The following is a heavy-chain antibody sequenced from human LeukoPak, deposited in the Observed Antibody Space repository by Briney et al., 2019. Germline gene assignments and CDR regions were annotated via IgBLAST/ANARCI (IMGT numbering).Heavy chain of an antibody. D-gene: IGHD3-22*01. V-gene: IGHV3-15*01. J-gene: IGHJ4*02. CDR1: GFTFSNAW. CDR2: SKSKTDGGTT. Sequence: GGSLRLSCAASGFTFSNAWINWVRQAPRKGLEWVGRSKSKTDGGTTDYAAPVKGRFTILRDDSKNTLFLQMNSLKTEDTAMYYCTTVYYYDSGGYHRNYWGQGTLVTVSS. CDR3: TTVYYYDSGGYHRNY.